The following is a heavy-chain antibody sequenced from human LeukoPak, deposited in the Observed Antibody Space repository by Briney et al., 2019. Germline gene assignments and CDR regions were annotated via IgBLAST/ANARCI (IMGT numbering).Heavy chain of an antibody. D-gene: IGHD3-22*01. CDR3: ASLYDSTGFCFDY. Sequence: GGSLRLSCVVSGFRFSGYYMSWIRQTPGKGLESISYISGSGDAIYYTDSVKGRFTISRDNAKNSLYLQLDSLSAEDTAVYYCASLYDSTGFCFDYWGQGALVTVSS. CDR1: GFRFSGYY. V-gene: IGHV3-11*01. CDR2: ISGSGDAI. J-gene: IGHJ4*02.